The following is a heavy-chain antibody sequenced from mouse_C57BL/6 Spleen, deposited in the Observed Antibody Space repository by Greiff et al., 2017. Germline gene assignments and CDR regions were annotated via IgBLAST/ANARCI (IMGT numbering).Heavy chain of an antibody. CDR3: ANDGYSYYYAMDY. D-gene: IGHD2-3*01. CDR1: GFTFSDYG. CDR2: ISSGSSTI. V-gene: IGHV5-17*01. J-gene: IGHJ4*01. Sequence: DVKLVESGGGLVKPGGSLKLSCAASGFTFSDYGMHWVRQAPEKGLEWVAYISSGSSTIYYADTVKGRFTISRDNAKNTLFLQMTSLRSEDTAMYYCANDGYSYYYAMDYWGQGTSVTVSS.